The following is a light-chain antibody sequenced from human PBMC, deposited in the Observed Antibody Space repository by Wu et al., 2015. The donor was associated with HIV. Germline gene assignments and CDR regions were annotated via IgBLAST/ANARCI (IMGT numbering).Light chain of an antibody. CDR2: DAS. J-gene: IGKJ4*01. Sequence: EIVMTQSPATLSVSPGERATLSCRASQSVSSKFAWYQQKPGQAPRLLIYDASTRATGIPARFSGSGSGTEFTFTINNVQSEDLAVYFCQQYYDWPPVTFGGGTKVEIK. V-gene: IGKV3-15*01. CDR1: QSVSSK. CDR3: QQYYDWPPVT.